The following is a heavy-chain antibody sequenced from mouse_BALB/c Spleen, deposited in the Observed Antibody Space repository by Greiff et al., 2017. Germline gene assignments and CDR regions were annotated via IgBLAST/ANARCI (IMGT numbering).Heavy chain of an antibody. CDR2: ISYSGST. CDR1: GDSITSGY. D-gene: IGHD1-1*01. J-gene: IGHJ1*01. CDR3: SRSSITTVVPYWYFDV. V-gene: IGHV3-8*02. Sequence: EVKLVESGPSLVKPSQTLSLTCSVTGDSITSGYWNWIRKFPGNKLEYMGYISYSGSTDYNPSLKSRISITRDTSKNQYYLQLNSVTTDDTATYYCSRSSITTVVPYWYFDVWGAGTTVTVSS.